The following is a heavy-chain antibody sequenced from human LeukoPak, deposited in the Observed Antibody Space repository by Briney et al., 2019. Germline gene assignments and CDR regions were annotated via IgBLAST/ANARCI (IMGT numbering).Heavy chain of an antibody. V-gene: IGHV3-30*04. Sequence: GRSLRLSCAASGFTFSIYAMHWVRQAPGKGLEWGAVILYDGSNKYYADSVKGRFTISRENSKNTLYLQMNSLRAEDTAVYYCESVAFHIWGQGTMVTVSS. J-gene: IGHJ3*02. CDR1: GFTFSIYA. CDR2: ILYDGSNK. CDR3: ESVAFHI.